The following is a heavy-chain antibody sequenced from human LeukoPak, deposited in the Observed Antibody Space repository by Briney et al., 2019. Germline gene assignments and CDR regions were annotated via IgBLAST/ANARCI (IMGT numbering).Heavy chain of an antibody. Sequence: GGSLRLSCAASGFTFSSYAMSWVRQAPGRGLEWVSGIRSSGGRTYYADSVKGRFTISRDNSKNTLYLQMNSLRAEDTAVYYCAKEWEQVGVPLFDYWGQGSLVTVSS. CDR3: AKEWEQVGVPLFDY. V-gene: IGHV3-23*01. J-gene: IGHJ4*02. CDR1: GFTFSSYA. D-gene: IGHD1-26*01. CDR2: IRSSGGRT.